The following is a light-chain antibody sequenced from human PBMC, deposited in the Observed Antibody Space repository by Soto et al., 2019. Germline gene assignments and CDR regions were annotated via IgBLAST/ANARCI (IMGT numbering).Light chain of an antibody. CDR3: QQYGGSPVT. J-gene: IGKJ5*01. V-gene: IGKV3D-20*01. Sequence: EVVLTQSPGTLSLSPGESATLSCGASQSVSSRFLARYQQKPGRAPRVLIYDASTRATGVPDRFSGSGSGTDFTLTISRLEPEDFAVYYCQQYGGSPVTFGQGTRLEI. CDR1: QSVSSRF. CDR2: DAS.